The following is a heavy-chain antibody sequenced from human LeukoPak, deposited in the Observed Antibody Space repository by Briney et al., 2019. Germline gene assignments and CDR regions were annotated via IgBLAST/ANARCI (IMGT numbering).Heavy chain of an antibody. D-gene: IGHD3-10*01. Sequence: GGSLRLSCAASGFTFSNYNMNWVRQAPGKGLEWVSCISNRSTYIYYADSVRGRFTINRDNAKKSLYLQMNSLRADDTAVYHCAREFEWYASGTYYKGFDSWGQGSLVTVSS. V-gene: IGHV3-21*01. CDR3: AREFEWYASGTYYKGFDS. J-gene: IGHJ4*02. CDR2: ISNRSTYI. CDR1: GFTFSNYN.